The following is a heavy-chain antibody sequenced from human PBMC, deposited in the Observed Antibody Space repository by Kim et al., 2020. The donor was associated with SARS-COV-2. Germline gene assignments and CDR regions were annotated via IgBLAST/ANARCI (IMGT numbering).Heavy chain of an antibody. D-gene: IGHD3-10*01. CDR2: INHSGST. Sequence: SETLSLTCAVYGGSFSGYYWSWIRQPPGKGLEWIGEINHSGSTNYNPSLKIRVTISVDTSKNQFSLKLSSVTAADTAVYYCARGRVKCYGAGSYYFDYWGQGTLVTVSS. J-gene: IGHJ4*02. CDR1: GGSFSGYY. CDR3: ARGRVKCYGAGSYYFDY. V-gene: IGHV4-34*01.